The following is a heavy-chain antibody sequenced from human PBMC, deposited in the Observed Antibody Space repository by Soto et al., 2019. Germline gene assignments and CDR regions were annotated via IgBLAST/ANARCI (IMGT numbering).Heavy chain of an antibody. V-gene: IGHV3-48*02. CDR2: ISSSSGTI. Sequence: EVQLVESGGGLVQPGGSLRLSCAASGFTFSSYSMNWVRQAPGKGLEWVSYISSSSGTIYYADSVKGRFTISRDNAKKSLYLQMNGLRDEDTAIYYCAGGEYSYGSLFDYWGQGTLVTVSS. D-gene: IGHD5-18*01. J-gene: IGHJ4*02. CDR1: GFTFSSYS. CDR3: AGGEYSYGSLFDY.